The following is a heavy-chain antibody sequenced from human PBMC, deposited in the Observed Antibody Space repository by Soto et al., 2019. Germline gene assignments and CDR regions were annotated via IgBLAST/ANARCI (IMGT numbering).Heavy chain of an antibody. CDR3: AREEIAVAGTNDYYYYYGMDV. CDR1: GGTFSSYA. J-gene: IGHJ6*02. CDR2: IIPIFGTA. V-gene: IGHV1-69*01. D-gene: IGHD6-19*01. Sequence: QVQLVQSGAEVKKPGSSVKVSCKASGGTFSSYAISWVRQAPGQGLEWMGGIIPIFGTANYAQKFQGRVTITADESTSTAYMELSSLRSEDTAVYYCAREEIAVAGTNDYYYYYGMDVWGQGTTVTVSS.